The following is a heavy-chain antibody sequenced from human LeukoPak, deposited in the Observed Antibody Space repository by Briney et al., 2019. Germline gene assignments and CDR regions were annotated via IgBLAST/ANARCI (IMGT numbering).Heavy chain of an antibody. CDR1: GYTFTSYG. J-gene: IGHJ6*03. D-gene: IGHD3-3*01. Sequence: GASVKVSCKASGYTFTSYGISWVRQAPGQGLEWMGWISAYNGNTNYAQKFQGRVTMTRDTSTSTVYTELSSLRSEDTAVYYCARDHYDFWSGYYTGYYYYYYMDVWGKGTTVTVSS. V-gene: IGHV1-18*01. CDR2: ISAYNGNT. CDR3: ARDHYDFWSGYYTGYYYYYYMDV.